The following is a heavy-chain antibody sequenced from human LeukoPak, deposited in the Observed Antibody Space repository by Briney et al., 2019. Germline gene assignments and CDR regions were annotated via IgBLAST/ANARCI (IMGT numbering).Heavy chain of an antibody. V-gene: IGHV1-69*13. CDR1: GGTFSSYA. CDR3: AKSPSRLVRFDY. D-gene: IGHD6-6*01. CDR2: IIPIFGTA. Sequence: ASVKVSCKASGGTFSSYAISWVRQAPGQGLEWMGGIIPIFGTANYAQKFQGRVTITADESTSTAYMELSSLRSEDTAVYYCAKSPSRLVRFDYWGQGTLVTVSS. J-gene: IGHJ4*02.